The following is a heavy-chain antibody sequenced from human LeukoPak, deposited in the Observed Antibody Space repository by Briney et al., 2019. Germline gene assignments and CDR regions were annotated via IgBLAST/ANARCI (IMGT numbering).Heavy chain of an antibody. CDR3: AASLTIFGVEP. Sequence: SETLSLTCAVYGGSFSGYYWSWIRQPPGKGLERIGEINHSGSTNYNPSLKSRVTISVDTSKNQFSLKLSSVTAADTAVYYCAASLTIFGVEPWGQGTLVTVSS. J-gene: IGHJ5*02. CDR1: GGSFSGYY. V-gene: IGHV4-34*01. D-gene: IGHD3-3*01. CDR2: INHSGST.